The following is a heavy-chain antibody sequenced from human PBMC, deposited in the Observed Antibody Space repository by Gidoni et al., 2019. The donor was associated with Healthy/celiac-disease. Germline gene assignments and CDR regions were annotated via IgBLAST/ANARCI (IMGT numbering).Heavy chain of an antibody. CDR1: GFTFSSYC. Sequence: EVQLVESGGGLVQPGGSLRLSCAASGFTFSSYCMSWVRQAPGKGLEWVANIKQDGSEKYYVDSVKGRFTISRDNAKNSLYLQMNSLRAEDTAVYYCAQKKYSSGWYDYWGQGTLVTVSS. D-gene: IGHD6-19*01. CDR3: AQKKYSSGWYDY. CDR2: IKQDGSEK. V-gene: IGHV3-7*03. J-gene: IGHJ4*02.